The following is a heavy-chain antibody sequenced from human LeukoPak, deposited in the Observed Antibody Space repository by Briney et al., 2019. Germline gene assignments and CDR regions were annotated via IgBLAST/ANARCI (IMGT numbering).Heavy chain of an antibody. J-gene: IGHJ6*01. Sequence: PGGSLRLSCAASGFTFSSYGMHWVRQAPGKGLEWVAVISYDGSNKYYADSVKGRFTISRDNSKNTLYLQMNSLRAEDTAVYYCAKDLARDHYYYCGMDVWRQGSKVTVCS. CDR3: AKDLARDHYYYCGMDV. V-gene: IGHV3-30*18. CDR2: ISYDGSNK. D-gene: IGHD3-16*01. CDR1: GFTFSSYG.